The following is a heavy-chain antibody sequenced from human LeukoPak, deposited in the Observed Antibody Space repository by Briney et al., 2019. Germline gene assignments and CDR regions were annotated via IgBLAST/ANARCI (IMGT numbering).Heavy chain of an antibody. V-gene: IGHV3-21*01. D-gene: IGHD3-10*01. CDR3: ARDKGGSGRLQNALDY. CDR1: GFTFSSYS. CDR2: ISSSSSYI. J-gene: IGHJ4*02. Sequence: GGSLRLSCAASGFTFSSYSMNWARQAPGKGLEWVSSISSSSSYIYYADSVKGRFTISRDNAKNSLYLQMNSLRAEDTAVYYCARDKGGSGRLQNALDYWGQGTLVTVSS.